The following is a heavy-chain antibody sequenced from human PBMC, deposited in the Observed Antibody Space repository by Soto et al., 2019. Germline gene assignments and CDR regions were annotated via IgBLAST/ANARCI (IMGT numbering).Heavy chain of an antibody. CDR3: ARAWRAVAGQVYFDY. J-gene: IGHJ4*02. CDR2: IIPIFGTA. Sequence: SVKVSCKSSGGTFSSYAISWVRQAPGQGLEWMGGIIPIFGTANYAQKFQGRVTITADESTSTAYMELSSLRSEDTAVYYCARAWRAVAGQVYFDYWGKGTLVTVSS. V-gene: IGHV1-69*13. CDR1: GGTFSSYA. D-gene: IGHD6-19*01.